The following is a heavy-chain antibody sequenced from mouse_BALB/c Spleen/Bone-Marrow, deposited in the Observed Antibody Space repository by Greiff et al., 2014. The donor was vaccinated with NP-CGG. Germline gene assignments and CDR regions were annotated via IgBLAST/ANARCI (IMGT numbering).Heavy chain of an antibody. CDR3: TRSGLYDYRGYAMDY. J-gene: IGHJ4*01. CDR2: IYPSDSYT. CDR1: GYTFTSYW. D-gene: IGHD2-4*01. V-gene: IGHV1-69*02. Sequence: VQLQQSGAELVRPGASVKLSCKASGYTFTSYWINWVKQRPGQGLEWIGNIYPSDSYTNYNQKFKDKATLTVDKSSSTAYMQLSSPTSEDSAVYYCTRSGLYDYRGYAMDYWGQGTSVTVSS.